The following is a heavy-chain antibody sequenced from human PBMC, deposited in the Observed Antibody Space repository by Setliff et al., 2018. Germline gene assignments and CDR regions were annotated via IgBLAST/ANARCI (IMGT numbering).Heavy chain of an antibody. D-gene: IGHD3-16*01. CDR1: GYTFTGYY. J-gene: IGHJ3*02. V-gene: IGHV1-2*06. Sequence: ASVKVSCKASGYTFTGYYMYWVRQAPGQGLERMGRINPSSGATIYAQKFQGRVTMTSDTSISTAYMELGRLRSDDTAVYFCARDGGGDSDAFDIWGRGTMVTVSS. CDR2: INPSSGAT. CDR3: ARDGGGDSDAFDI.